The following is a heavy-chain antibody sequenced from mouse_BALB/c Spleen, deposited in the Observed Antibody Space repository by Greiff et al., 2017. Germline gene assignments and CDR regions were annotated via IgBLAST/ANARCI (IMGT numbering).Heavy chain of an antibody. V-gene: IGHV1-69*01. D-gene: IGHD1-3*01. CDR1: GYTFTDYW. CDR2: IDTSDSYT. CDR3: ATSQLA. Sequence: LQQPGAELVMPGASVKMSCKASGYTFTDYWMHWVKQRPGQGLEWIGAIDTSDSYTSYNQKFKGKATLTVDESSSTAYMQLSSLTSEDSAVYYCATSQLAWGQGTTLTVSS. J-gene: IGHJ2*01.